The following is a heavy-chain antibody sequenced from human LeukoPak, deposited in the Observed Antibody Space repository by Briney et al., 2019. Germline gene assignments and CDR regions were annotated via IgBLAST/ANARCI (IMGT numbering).Heavy chain of an antibody. CDR1: GGSISSSSYY. D-gene: IGHD3-9*01. J-gene: IGHJ4*02. CDR2: IYYSGST. V-gene: IGHV4-39*01. CDR3: ARQGYDILTGYFVDY. Sequence: SETLSLTCTVSGGSISSSSYYWGWIRQPPGKGLEWIGSIYYSGSTYYNPSLKSRVTISVDTSKNQFSLKLSSVTAADTAVYYCARQGYDILTGYFVDYWGQGTLVTVSS.